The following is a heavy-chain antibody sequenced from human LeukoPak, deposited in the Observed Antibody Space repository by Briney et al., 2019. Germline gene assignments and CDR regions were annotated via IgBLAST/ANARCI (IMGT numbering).Heavy chain of an antibody. Sequence: GGSLRLSCAASGFTLNSYAMSWVRQAPGKGLEWVSAISDTGNTYHPDSVKGRFTISRDSSKNTLFLQMNRLRPEEAAVYYCAKAPVTTCRGAFCYPFDYWGLGTLVTVSS. CDR2: ISDTGNT. D-gene: IGHD2-15*01. J-gene: IGHJ4*02. CDR1: GFTLNSYA. CDR3: AKAPVTTCRGAFCYPFDY. V-gene: IGHV3-23*01.